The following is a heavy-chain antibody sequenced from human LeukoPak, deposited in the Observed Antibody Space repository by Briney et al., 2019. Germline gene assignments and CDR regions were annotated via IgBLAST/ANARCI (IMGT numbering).Heavy chain of an antibody. V-gene: IGHV3-23*01. D-gene: IGHD4-17*01. J-gene: IGHJ3*01. CDR2: TSGSGGNT. CDR1: GFTLRSYD. Sequence: GGSLRLSCAASGFTLRSYDMSWVRQAPGKGLEWVAATSGSGGNTYYADSVKGRFTISRDNSKNSLYLQMNSLRAEDTALYYCAKDFDYGDYVPFDVWGQGTVVSVSS. CDR3: AKDFDYGDYVPFDV.